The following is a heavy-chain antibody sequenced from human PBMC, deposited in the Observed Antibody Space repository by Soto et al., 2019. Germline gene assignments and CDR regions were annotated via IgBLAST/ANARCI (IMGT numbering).Heavy chain of an antibody. V-gene: IGHV3-23*01. J-gene: IGHJ4*02. D-gene: IGHD2-21*01. Sequence: EVQLLESGGGLVQPGGSLRLSCAASGFTFSYYAMTWVRQAPGKGLEWVSAISGSGVSGTGGATYYAHSVKGRFSIFRDNPENTVYLQMNSLAAEDTAVYHWARNGGGGAYSHGDYWGPGILVTVSS. CDR2: ISGSGVSGTGGAT. CDR3: ARNGGGGAYSHGDY. CDR1: GFTFSYYA.